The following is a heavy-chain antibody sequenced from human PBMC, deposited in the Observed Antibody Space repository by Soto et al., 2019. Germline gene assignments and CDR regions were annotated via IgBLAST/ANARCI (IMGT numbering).Heavy chain of an antibody. CDR2: INPDGSRT. J-gene: IGHJ5*02. CDR3: ARVKSGSYDWFDP. V-gene: IGHV3-74*01. Sequence: GGSLRLSCAASGCTFTNYWMHWVRQAPGKGLMWVSRINPDGSRTSYADSVKGRFAISRDNAKNTLYLQMNSLRAEDTAVYYCARVKSGSYDWFDPWGQGTLVTVSS. D-gene: IGHD3-10*01. CDR1: GCTFTNYW.